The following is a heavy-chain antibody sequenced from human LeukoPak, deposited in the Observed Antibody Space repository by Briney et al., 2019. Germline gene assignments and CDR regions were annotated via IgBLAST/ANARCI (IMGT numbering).Heavy chain of an antibody. CDR2: ISYSGST. J-gene: IGHJ5*02. CDR3: AILAEYCNSGSCYLGWFDP. CDR1: GGSISGYY. Sequence: SETLSLTCTVSGGSISGYYWSWIRQPPGKGLEWIGYISYSGSTNYNPSLESRVTISVDTSKNQFSLKLSSVTAADTAVYYCAILAEYCNSGSCYLGWFDPWGQGTLVTVSS. V-gene: IGHV4-59*01. D-gene: IGHD2-15*01.